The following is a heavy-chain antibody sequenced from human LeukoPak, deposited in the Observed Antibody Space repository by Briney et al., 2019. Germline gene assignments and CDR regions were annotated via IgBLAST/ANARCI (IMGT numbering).Heavy chain of an antibody. CDR3: GRRSGGY. Sequence: ASVKVSCKASGYTFTSYYMHWVRQAPGQGFEWMGIINPSGGTTSYAQKFQGRVPMTRDTSTSTVYMELSSLRSEDTAVYYCGRRSGGYWGQGTLVTVSS. CDR2: INPSGGTT. V-gene: IGHV1-46*01. CDR1: GYTFTSYY. J-gene: IGHJ4*02. D-gene: IGHD2-15*01.